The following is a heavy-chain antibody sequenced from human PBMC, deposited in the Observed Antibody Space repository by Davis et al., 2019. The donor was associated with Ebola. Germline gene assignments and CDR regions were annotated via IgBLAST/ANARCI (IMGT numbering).Heavy chain of an antibody. CDR1: GFTFDDYA. J-gene: IGHJ6*02. D-gene: IGHD2-2*01. CDR2: ISGSGGST. Sequence: GESLKISCAASGFTFDDYAMSWVRQAPGKGLEWVSAISGSGGSTYYADSVKGRFTISRDNSKNTLYLQMNSLRAEDTAVYFCARQLPYYSYGMDVWGQGTTVTVSS. CDR3: ARQLPYYSYGMDV. V-gene: IGHV3-23*01.